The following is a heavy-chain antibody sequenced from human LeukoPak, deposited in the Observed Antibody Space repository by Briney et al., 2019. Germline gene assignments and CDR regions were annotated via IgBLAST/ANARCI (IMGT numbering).Heavy chain of an antibody. CDR2: INHSGST. Sequence: SETLSLTCAVYGGSFSGYYWSWIRQPPGKGLEWIGEINHSGSTNYNPSLKSRVTISVDTSKNQFSLKLSSVTAADTAVYYCAREGDCSGGSCYTWIDYWGQGTLVTVSS. V-gene: IGHV4-34*01. D-gene: IGHD2-15*01. CDR3: AREGDCSGGSCYTWIDY. J-gene: IGHJ4*02. CDR1: GGSFSGYY.